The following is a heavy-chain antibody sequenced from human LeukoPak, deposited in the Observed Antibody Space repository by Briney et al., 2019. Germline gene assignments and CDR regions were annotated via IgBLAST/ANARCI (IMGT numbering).Heavy chain of an antibody. CDR1: GFTFSNYN. V-gene: IGHV3-21*01. D-gene: IGHD6-6*01. CDR3: ARSGQYGSNWYDY. J-gene: IGHJ5*01. CDR2: ISSSSTYI. Sequence: GGSLRLSCAASGFTFSNYNMNWVRQAPGKGLEWVSSISSSSTYIYYSDSVTGRFSISRDNAKKSLYLQMNSLRAEDTAVYYCARSGQYGSNWYDYWGQGTLVTVSS.